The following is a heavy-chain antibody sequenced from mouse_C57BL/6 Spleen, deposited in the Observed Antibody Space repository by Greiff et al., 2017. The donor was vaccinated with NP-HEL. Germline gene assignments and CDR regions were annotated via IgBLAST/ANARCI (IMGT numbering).Heavy chain of an antibody. Sequence: QVQLQQPGAELVMPGASVKLSCKASGYTFTSYWMHWVKQRPGQGLEWIGAIDPSDSYTNYNQKFKGKSTLTVDKSSRTAYMQLSSLTSEDSAVYYCARPYYYGSSYYFDYWGQGTTLTVSS. V-gene: IGHV1-69*01. CDR1: GYTFTSYW. CDR2: IDPSDSYT. J-gene: IGHJ2*01. CDR3: ARPYYYGSSYYFDY. D-gene: IGHD1-1*01.